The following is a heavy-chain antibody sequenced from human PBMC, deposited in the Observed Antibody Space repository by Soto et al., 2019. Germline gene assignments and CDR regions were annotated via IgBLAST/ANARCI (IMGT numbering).Heavy chain of an antibody. Sequence: GGSLRLSCAASGFTVSSNYMSWDRQAPGNGLACVSVIYSGGSTYYADSVKGRFTISRDNSKNSLYLQMIGLSAEDTAVYYCAQGTTMVRGLAVDIWGQGSMVTV. J-gene: IGHJ3*02. CDR1: GFTVSSNY. CDR2: IYSGGST. CDR3: AQGTTMVRGLAVDI. D-gene: IGHD3-10*01. V-gene: IGHV3-53*01.